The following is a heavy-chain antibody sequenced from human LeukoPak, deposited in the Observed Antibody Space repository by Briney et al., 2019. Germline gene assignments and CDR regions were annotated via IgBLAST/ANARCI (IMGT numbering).Heavy chain of an antibody. CDR2: IYYSGST. D-gene: IGHD3-3*01. CDR1: GGSIGSGTYY. V-gene: IGHV4-39*07. Sequence: SETLSLTCTVSGGSIGSGTYYWGWIRQSPGKGLEWIGSIYYSGSTNYNPSLKSRVAISVDTSKNQFSLKLSSVTAADTAVYYCARVGNPLVTVFAWFDPWGQGTLVTVSS. CDR3: ARVGNPLVTVFAWFDP. J-gene: IGHJ5*02.